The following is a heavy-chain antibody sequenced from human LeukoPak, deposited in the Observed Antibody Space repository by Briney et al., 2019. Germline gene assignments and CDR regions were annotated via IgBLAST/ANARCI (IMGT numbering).Heavy chain of an antibody. J-gene: IGHJ3*02. Sequence: ASVKVSCKASGYTFTSYGISWVRQAPGQGLEWMGWISAYNGNTNYAQKIQGRVTMTTDTSTSTAYMELSSLRSEDTAVYYCARGGYSGSSNDAFDIWGQGTMVTVSS. V-gene: IGHV1-18*01. CDR2: ISAYNGNT. D-gene: IGHD1-26*01. CDR3: ARGGYSGSSNDAFDI. CDR1: GYTFTSYG.